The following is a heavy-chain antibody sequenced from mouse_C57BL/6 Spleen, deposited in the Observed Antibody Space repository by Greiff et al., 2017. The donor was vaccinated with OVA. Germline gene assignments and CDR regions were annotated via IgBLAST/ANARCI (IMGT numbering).Heavy chain of an antibody. D-gene: IGHD1-1*02. Sequence: EVQRVESGGGLVQPGGSLKLSCAASGFTFSDYYMYWVRQTPEKRLEWVAYISNGGGSTYYPDTVKGRFTISRDNATNTLYLQLSRMKSEDTAMYYCARHNGGSYGAWFAYWGQGTLVTVSA. V-gene: IGHV5-12*01. CDR2: ISNGGGST. CDR1: GFTFSDYY. CDR3: ARHNGGSYGAWFAY. J-gene: IGHJ3*01.